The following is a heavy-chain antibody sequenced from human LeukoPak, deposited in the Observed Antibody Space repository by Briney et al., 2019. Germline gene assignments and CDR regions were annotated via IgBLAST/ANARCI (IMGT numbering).Heavy chain of an antibody. CDR2: IYYSGRT. D-gene: IGHD2-2*01. Sequence: SETLSLTCTVSGGSISSYSGCWIRQNPGKGLGWMGYIYYSGRTNYNRSLKSLVTISVDTSKNQFHLKLSSVTAADTGVYYCARHESSVVPSSFDYWGQGSLVSVSS. J-gene: IGHJ4*02. CDR1: GGSISSYS. V-gene: IGHV4-59*08. CDR3: ARHESSVVPSSFDY.